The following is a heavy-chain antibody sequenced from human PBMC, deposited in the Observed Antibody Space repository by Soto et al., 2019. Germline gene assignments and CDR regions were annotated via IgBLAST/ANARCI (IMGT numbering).Heavy chain of an antibody. D-gene: IGHD3-9*01. Sequence: EVQLVESGGGLVEPGGSLRLSCAASGFTFSSYSMNWVRQAPGKGLEWVSSISSSSSYIYYADSVKGRFTISRDNAKNSLYLQMNSLRAEDTAVYYCARDQDDILTGYFGYWGQGTLVTVSS. CDR2: ISSSSSYI. V-gene: IGHV3-21*01. CDR3: ARDQDDILTGYFGY. J-gene: IGHJ4*02. CDR1: GFTFSSYS.